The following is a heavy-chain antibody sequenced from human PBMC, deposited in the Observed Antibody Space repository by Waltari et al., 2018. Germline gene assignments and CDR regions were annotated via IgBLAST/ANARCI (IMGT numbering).Heavy chain of an antibody. D-gene: IGHD4-17*01. CDR1: GFSLSTSGMR. CDR2: IDWDDDK. V-gene: IGHV2-70*04. CDR3: ARTLHDYGDCYFDY. J-gene: IGHJ4*02. Sequence: QVTLKESGPALVKPTQTLTLTCTFSGFSLSTSGMRVSWIRQPPGKALEWLARIDWDDDKFYSTSLKTRLTISKDTSKNQVVLTMTNMDPVDTATDYCARTLHDYGDCYFDYWGQGTLVTVSS.